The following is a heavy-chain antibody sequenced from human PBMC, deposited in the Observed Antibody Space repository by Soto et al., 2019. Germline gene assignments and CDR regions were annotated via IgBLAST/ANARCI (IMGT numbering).Heavy chain of an antibody. Sequence: EVQLSESGGGLVQPGGSLRLSCTASGFTFSSYTMSWVRQAPGRGLEWVSSFSGRDATTYYADSVKGRFTISRDNAMNRLYLQMDSLRADDTGVYYCVRDFRGAVAGSEFDHWGQGTLVTVSS. D-gene: IGHD6-19*01. CDR1: GFTFSSYT. CDR2: FSGRDATT. CDR3: VRDFRGAVAGSEFDH. V-gene: IGHV3-23*01. J-gene: IGHJ4*02.